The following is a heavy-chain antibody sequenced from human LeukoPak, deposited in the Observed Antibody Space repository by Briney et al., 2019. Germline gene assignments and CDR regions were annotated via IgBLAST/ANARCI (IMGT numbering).Heavy chain of an antibody. V-gene: IGHV4-59*08. D-gene: IGHD3-10*01. CDR1: GGSISSYY. CDR3: ARAADMVRGVIGAFDI. CDR2: IYHSGST. J-gene: IGHJ3*02. Sequence: SETLSLTCTVSGGSISSYYWSWIRQPPGKGLEWIGSIYHSGSTYHNPSLKSRVTLSVDESKNQFSLKLSSVTAADTAVYYCARAADMVRGVIGAFDIWGQGTMVTVSS.